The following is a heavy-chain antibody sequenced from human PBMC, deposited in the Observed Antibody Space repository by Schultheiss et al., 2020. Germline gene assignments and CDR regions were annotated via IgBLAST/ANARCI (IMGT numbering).Heavy chain of an antibody. J-gene: IGHJ4*02. V-gene: IGHV5-51*01. CDR2: IYPGDSDT. D-gene: IGHD4-17*01. Sequence: GGSLRLSCEGSGYSSTNYWITWVRQMPGKGLEWMGIIYPGDSDTRYSPSFQGQVTISADKSISTAYLQWSSLKASDTAMYYCARQTYGDYGFGYWGQGTLVTVSS. CDR1: GYSSTNYW. CDR3: ARQTYGDYGFGY.